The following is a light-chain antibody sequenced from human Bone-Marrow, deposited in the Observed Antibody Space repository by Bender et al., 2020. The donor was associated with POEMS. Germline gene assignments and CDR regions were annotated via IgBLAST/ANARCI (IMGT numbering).Light chain of an antibody. J-gene: IGLJ2*01. Sequence: QSVVTQPPSASGTPGQRVTISCSGSNSNIGSNTVNWFQQLPGTAPKLLMYNYNQRPSGVPARFSASKSGTSASLAIIGLQSDDEAVYYCSSWDDSLNGVVFGGGTELTVL. V-gene: IGLV1-44*01. CDR1: NSNIGSNT. CDR2: NYN. CDR3: SSWDDSLNGVV.